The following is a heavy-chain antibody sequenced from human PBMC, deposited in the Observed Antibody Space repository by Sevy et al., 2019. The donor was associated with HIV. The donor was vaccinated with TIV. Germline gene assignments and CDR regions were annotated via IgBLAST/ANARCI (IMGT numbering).Heavy chain of an antibody. Sequence: GGSLRLSCAASGFTFSSYWMSWVRQAPGKGLEWVANIKQDGSEKYYVDSVKGRFTISRDNAKNSLYLQMNSMRAEDTAVYYCASHYVWGSYRYTYYFAYWGQGTLVTVSS. CDR3: ASHYVWGSYRYTYYFAY. CDR2: IKQDGSEK. J-gene: IGHJ4*02. CDR1: GFTFSSYW. D-gene: IGHD3-16*02. V-gene: IGHV3-7*03.